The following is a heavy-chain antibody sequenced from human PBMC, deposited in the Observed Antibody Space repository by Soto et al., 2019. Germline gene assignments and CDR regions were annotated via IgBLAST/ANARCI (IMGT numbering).Heavy chain of an antibody. J-gene: IGHJ4*02. V-gene: IGHV1-69*13. Sequence: SVKVSCKASGGTFSSYAISWVRQAPGQGLEWMGGIIPIFGTANYAQKFQGRVTITVDESTSTAYMELSSLRSEDTAVYYCAKSKRPTVTTTTYYFDYWGQGTLVTVSS. CDR3: AKSKRPTVTTTTYYFDY. D-gene: IGHD4-4*01. CDR1: GGTFSSYA. CDR2: IIPIFGTA.